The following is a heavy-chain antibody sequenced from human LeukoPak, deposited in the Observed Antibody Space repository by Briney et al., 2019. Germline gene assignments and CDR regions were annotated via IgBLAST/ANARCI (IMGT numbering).Heavy chain of an antibody. J-gene: IGHJ1*01. CDR1: GGSISSGDYY. Sequence: SETLSLTCTVSGGSISSGDYYWSWIRQPPGKGLEWIGYIYYSGSTYYNPSLKSRVTISVDTSKNQFSLKLSSVTAADTAVYYCVRTHSSSSWLQHWGQGTLVTVSS. CDR2: IYYSGST. CDR3: VRTHSSSSWLQH. V-gene: IGHV4-30-4*08. D-gene: IGHD6-13*01.